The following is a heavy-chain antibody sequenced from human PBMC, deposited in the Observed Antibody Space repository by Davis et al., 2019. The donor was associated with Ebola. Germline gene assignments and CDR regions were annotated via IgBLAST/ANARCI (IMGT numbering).Heavy chain of an antibody. Sequence: PGGSLRLSCAASGFTFSNYWMTWVRQAPGKGLEWVANIKPDGSEKFYADSVKGRFSISRDNAKKSLYLQMNPLRAADTALYYCARVPNHRLTIFEMDPYFDYWGQGSLVTVSS. CDR3: ARVPNHRLTIFEMDPYFDY. J-gene: IGHJ4*02. D-gene: IGHD3-3*01. CDR1: GFTFSNYW. V-gene: IGHV3-7*01. CDR2: IKPDGSEK.